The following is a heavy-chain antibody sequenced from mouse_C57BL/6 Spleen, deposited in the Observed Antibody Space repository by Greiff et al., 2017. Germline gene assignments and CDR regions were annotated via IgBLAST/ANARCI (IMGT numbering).Heavy chain of an antibody. D-gene: IGHD2-4*01. CDR3: ARWDYDGPWFAY. CDR2: ISRGSSTI. Sequence: EVQRVESGGGLVKPGGSLKLSCAASGFTFRDYGLHWVRQAPEKGLAWVAYISRGSSTIYSADTVKGRFTISRENAKSTLVLQMTSLRSEDTAMYYCARWDYDGPWFAYWGKGTLVTVAA. J-gene: IGHJ3*01. CDR1: GFTFRDYG. V-gene: IGHV5-17*01.